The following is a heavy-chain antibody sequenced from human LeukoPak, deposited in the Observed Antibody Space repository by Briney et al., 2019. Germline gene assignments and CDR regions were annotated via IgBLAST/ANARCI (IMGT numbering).Heavy chain of an antibody. V-gene: IGHV3-9*01. CDR2: ISWNSGSI. CDR3: AKDGNADSGSYLVFDY. CDR1: GFTVSSND. D-gene: IGHD1-26*01. J-gene: IGHJ4*02. Sequence: PGGSLRLSCAASGFTVSSNDMSWVRQAPGKGLEWVSGISWNSGSIGYADSVKGRFTISRDNAKNSLYLQMNSLRAEDTALYYCAKDGNADSGSYLVFDYWGQGTLVTVSS.